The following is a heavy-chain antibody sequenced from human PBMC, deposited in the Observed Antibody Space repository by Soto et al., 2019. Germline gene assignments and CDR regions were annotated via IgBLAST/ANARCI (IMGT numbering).Heavy chain of an antibody. CDR3: ARVRMGRSGYSPINWFDP. J-gene: IGHJ5*02. CDR2: IYYSGST. D-gene: IGHD3-3*01. V-gene: IGHV4-31*03. CDR1: GGSISSGGYY. Sequence: SETLSLTCTVSGGSISSGGYYWSWIRQHPGKGLEWIGYIYYSGSTYYNPSLKSRVTISVDTSKNQFSLKLSSVTAAETAVDYGARVRMGRSGYSPINWFDPWGQGTLVTVSS.